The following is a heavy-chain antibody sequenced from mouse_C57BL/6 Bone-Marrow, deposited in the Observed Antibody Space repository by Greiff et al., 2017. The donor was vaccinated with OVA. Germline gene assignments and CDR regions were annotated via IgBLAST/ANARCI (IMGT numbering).Heavy chain of an antibody. CDR3: ARSRYAGYAMDY. CDR1: GYTFTSYW. J-gene: IGHJ4*01. D-gene: IGHD2-14*01. Sequence: VQLQQPGAELVMPGASVKLSCKASGYTFTSYWMHWVKQRPGQGLEWIGEIDPSDSYTNYNQKFKGKSTLTVDKSSSTAYMQLSSLTSEDSAVYYCARSRYAGYAMDYWGQGTSVTVSS. CDR2: IDPSDSYT. V-gene: IGHV1-69*01.